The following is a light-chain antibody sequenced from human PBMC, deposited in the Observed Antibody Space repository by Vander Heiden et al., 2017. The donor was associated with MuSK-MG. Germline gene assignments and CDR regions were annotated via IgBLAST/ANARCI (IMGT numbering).Light chain of an antibody. V-gene: IGKV1-5*01. Sequence: DIQMTQSPSTLSASVGDRVTITCRASQSISSWLAWYQQRAGKAPKLLIYDASSLESGPSSRFSGSASGTESTLTISSLPPDDSASYYCQHYNSYSPWTFGQGTKVEIK. CDR2: DAS. J-gene: IGKJ1*01. CDR3: QHYNSYSPWT. CDR1: QSISSW.